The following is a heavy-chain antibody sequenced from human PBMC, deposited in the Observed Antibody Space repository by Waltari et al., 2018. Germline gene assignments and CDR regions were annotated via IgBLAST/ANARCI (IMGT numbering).Heavy chain of an antibody. V-gene: IGHV3-11*04. CDR2: ISSGSSTT. CDR3: ARDLLGSSWYNWFDP. D-gene: IGHD6-13*01. CDR1: GYSISSGYY. Sequence: QVQLQESGPGLVKPSETLSLTCAVSGYSISSGYYWGWIRQPPGKGLEWVSYISSGSSTTYFAASVKGRFTISRDNSKNSLYLQMNSLRAEDTAVYYCARDLLGSSWYNWFDPWGQGTLVTVSS. J-gene: IGHJ5*02.